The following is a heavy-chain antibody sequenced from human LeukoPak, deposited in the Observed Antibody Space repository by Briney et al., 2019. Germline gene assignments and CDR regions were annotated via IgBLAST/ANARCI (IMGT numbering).Heavy chain of an antibody. D-gene: IGHD6-19*01. J-gene: IGHJ4*02. CDR2: ISWNSGSI. CDR1: GFTFDDYA. CDR3: ARSLVAVAGDFDY. Sequence: GGSLRLSCAASGFTFDDYAMHWVRQAPGKGLEWVSGISWNSGSIGYADSVKGRFTISRDNAKNSLYLQMNSLRAEDTALYYCARSLVAVAGDFDYWGQGTLVTVSS. V-gene: IGHV3-9*01.